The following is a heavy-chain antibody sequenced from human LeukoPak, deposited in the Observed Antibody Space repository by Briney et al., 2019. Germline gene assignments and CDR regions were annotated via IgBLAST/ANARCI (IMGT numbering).Heavy chain of an antibody. J-gene: IGHJ4*02. CDR1: GFTFSSYE. D-gene: IGHD4-17*01. V-gene: IGHV3-21*01. CDR2: ISSSSSYI. Sequence: PGGSLRPSCAASGFTFSSYEMNWVRQAPGKGLEWVSSISSSSSYIYYADSVKGRFTISRDNAKNSLYLQMNSLRAEDTAVFYCATNDYGASDYWGQGTLVTVSS. CDR3: ATNDYGASDY.